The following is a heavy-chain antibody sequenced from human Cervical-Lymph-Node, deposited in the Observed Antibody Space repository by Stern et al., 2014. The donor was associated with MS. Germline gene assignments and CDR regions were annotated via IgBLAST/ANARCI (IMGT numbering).Heavy chain of an antibody. CDR2: VKAYNGHP. CDR3: ARARFPDAFDI. V-gene: IGHV1-18*04. CDR1: GYTFTSYG. D-gene: IGHD3-3*01. J-gene: IGHJ3*02. Sequence: QVQLVQSGAEVKKPGDSVKVSCKASGYTFTSYGINWVRQAHGQGLEWMGWVKAYNGHPNYAPKHQGRLTMITYSSTRTGYADLRSLRSDDTAVYYCARARFPDAFDIWGQGTMVTVSS.